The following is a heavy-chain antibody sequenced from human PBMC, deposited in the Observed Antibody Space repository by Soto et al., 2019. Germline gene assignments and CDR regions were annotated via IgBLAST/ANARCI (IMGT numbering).Heavy chain of an antibody. CDR3: ARQRGHYDILTGPPYFDY. J-gene: IGHJ4*02. V-gene: IGHV3-21*01. D-gene: IGHD3-9*01. CDR2: ISSSSSYI. CDR1: GFTFSSYS. Sequence: GESLKISCAASGFTFSSYSMNWVRQAPGKGLEWVSSISSSSSYIYYADSVKGRFTISRDNAKNSLYLQMNSLRAEDTAVYYCARQRGHYDILTGPPYFDYWGQGTLVTVSS.